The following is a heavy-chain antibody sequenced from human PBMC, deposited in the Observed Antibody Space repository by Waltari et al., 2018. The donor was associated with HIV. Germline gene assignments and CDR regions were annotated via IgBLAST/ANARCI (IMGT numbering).Heavy chain of an antibody. V-gene: IGHV2-5*02. CDR1: GFSLSTSGVG. J-gene: IGHJ4*02. D-gene: IGHD3-22*01. Sequence: QITLKESGPTLVKPTQTLTLTCTFSGFSLSTSGVGVGWIRQPPGKALEWLALIYWDDDKRYSPSLKSRLTITKDTSKNQVVLTMTNMDPVDTATYYCAHSLGYYYYDSNAPWGYYFDYWGQGTLVTVSS. CDR3: AHSLGYYYYDSNAPWGYYFDY. CDR2: IYWDDDK.